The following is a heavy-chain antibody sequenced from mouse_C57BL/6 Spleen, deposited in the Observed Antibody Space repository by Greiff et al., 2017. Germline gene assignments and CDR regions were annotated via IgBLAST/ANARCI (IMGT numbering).Heavy chain of an antibody. Sequence: EVKLVESGGGLVKPGGSLKLSCAASGFTFSSYAMSWVRQTPEKRLEWVATISDGGSYTYYPDNVKGRFTISRDNAKNNLYLQMSHLKSEDTAMYYCARGTTPVSTGAMDYWGEGTSDTVSS. J-gene: IGHJ4*01. V-gene: IGHV5-4*03. D-gene: IGHD1-1*01. CDR1: GFTFSSYA. CDR3: ARGTTPVSTGAMDY. CDR2: ISDGGSYT.